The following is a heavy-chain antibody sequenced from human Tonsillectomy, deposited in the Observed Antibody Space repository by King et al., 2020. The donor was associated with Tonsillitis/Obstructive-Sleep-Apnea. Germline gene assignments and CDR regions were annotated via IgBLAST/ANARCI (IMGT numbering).Heavy chain of an antibody. J-gene: IGHJ4*02. D-gene: IGHD4-17*01. CDR2: IYSGGST. V-gene: IGHV3-53*01. Sequence: VQLVESGGGLIQPGGSLRLSCAASGVTFSSNYMSWVRQAPGKGLEWVSGIYSGGSTHYAASVEGRFTISRDNSKNMLFLQMNSLRAEDTAVYYCARSPTVTTSFYFDHWGQGTLVTVSS. CDR1: GVTFSSNY. CDR3: ARSPTVTTSFYFDH.